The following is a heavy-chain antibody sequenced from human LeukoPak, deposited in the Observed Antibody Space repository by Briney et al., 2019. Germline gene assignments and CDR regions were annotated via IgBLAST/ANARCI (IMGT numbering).Heavy chain of an antibody. V-gene: IGHV3-21*01. Sequence: PGGSLRLSCAASTFTFSSDSMNWVRQAPRKGLEWVSSISSSSDYIYYADSVKGRFTIFRDNAKNSLYLQMNSLRVEDSAIYYCVRDSGSSWREGLNYWGQGTLVTVSS. CDR2: ISSSSDYI. J-gene: IGHJ4*02. D-gene: IGHD6-13*01. CDR1: TFTFSSDS. CDR3: VRDSGSSWREGLNY.